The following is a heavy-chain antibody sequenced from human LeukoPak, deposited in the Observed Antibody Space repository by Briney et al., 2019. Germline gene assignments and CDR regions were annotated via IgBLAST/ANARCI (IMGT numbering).Heavy chain of an antibody. J-gene: IGHJ4*02. Sequence: GGSLRLSCAASGFTFSSYSMNWVRQAPWKGLEWVSYIGVSSSTIYYADSVKGRFTISRDDAKNSLYLQMNSLRAEDTAVYYCARDHLWAFDYWGQGALVTVSS. CDR2: IGVSSSTI. V-gene: IGHV3-48*01. CDR3: ARDHLWAFDY. D-gene: IGHD3-3*02. CDR1: GFTFSSYS.